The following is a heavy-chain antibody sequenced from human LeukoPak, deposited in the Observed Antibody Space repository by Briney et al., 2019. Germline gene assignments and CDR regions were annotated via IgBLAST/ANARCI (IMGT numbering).Heavy chain of an antibody. J-gene: IGHJ4*02. D-gene: IGHD5-12*01. CDR1: GGTFSSYA. V-gene: IGHV1-69*04. CDR3: ASPNSGYEDSAMSLDY. CDR2: IIPILGLA. Sequence: GASVKVSCKASGGTFSSYALSWVRQAPGQGLEWMGRIIPILGLANYAQKFQGRVTITADKSTAYMELSSLRSEDTAVYYCASPNSGYEDSAMSLDYWGQGTLVTVSP.